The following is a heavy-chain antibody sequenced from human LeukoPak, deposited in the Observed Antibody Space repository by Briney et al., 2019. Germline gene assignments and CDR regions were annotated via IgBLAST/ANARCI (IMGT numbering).Heavy chain of an antibody. CDR3: ARLSRGNLRYFDWLPDY. CDR1: GGSFSGYD. D-gene: IGHD3-9*01. CDR2: INHSGST. Sequence: SETLSLTCAVYGGSFSGYDWSWIRQPPGKGLEWIGEINHSGSTNYNPSLKSRVTISVDTSKNQFSLKLSSVTAADTAVYYCARLSRGNLRYFDWLPDYWGQGTLVTVSS. J-gene: IGHJ4*02. V-gene: IGHV4-34*01.